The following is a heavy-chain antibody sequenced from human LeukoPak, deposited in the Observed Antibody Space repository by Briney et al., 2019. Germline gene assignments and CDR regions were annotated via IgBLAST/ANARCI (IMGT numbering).Heavy chain of an antibody. Sequence: GGSLRLSCAASGFTFSSYSMNWVRQAPGKGLEWVSSISSSSSYIYYADSVKGRFTISRDNSKNTLYLQMNSLRAEDMALYYCAKYSHSSGWSGAFDIWGQGTMVTVSS. D-gene: IGHD6-19*01. V-gene: IGHV3-21*04. CDR2: ISSSSSYI. CDR1: GFTFSSYS. CDR3: AKYSHSSGWSGAFDI. J-gene: IGHJ3*02.